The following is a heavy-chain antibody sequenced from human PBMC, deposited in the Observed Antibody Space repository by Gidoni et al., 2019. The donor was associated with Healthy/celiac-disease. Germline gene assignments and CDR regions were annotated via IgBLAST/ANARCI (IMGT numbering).Heavy chain of an antibody. V-gene: IGHV1-69*01. CDR2: IIPIFGTA. D-gene: IGHD2-8*01. CDR3: ARGPSQGVMYYFDY. CDR1: GGTCSSYA. J-gene: IGHJ4*02. Sequence: QVQLVQSGAEVQKPGSSVKVSCKASGGTCSSYALSWVRQAPGQGLEWMGGIIPIFGTATYAQKFQGRVTITADESTSTAYMELSSLRSEDTAVYYCARGPSQGVMYYFDYWGQGTLVTVSS.